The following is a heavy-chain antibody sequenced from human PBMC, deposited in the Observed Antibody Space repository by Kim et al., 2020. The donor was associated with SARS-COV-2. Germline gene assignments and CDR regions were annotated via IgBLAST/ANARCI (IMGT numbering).Heavy chain of an antibody. D-gene: IGHD2-8*01. V-gene: IGHV4-59*09. CDR3: ARGAMGHYYYGMDV. J-gene: IGHJ6*02. Sequence: NPSLKSRVTISVDTSKNQFSLKLSSVTAADTAVYYCARGAMGHYYYGMDVWGQGTTVTVSS.